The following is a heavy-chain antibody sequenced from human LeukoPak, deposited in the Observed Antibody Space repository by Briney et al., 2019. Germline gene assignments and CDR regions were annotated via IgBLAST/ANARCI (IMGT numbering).Heavy chain of an antibody. V-gene: IGHV3-21*01. J-gene: IGHJ4*02. Sequence: NPGGSLRLSCAASGFTFSSYSMNWVRQAPGKGLEWVSRINSSSSYIYYADSVKGRFTISRDNAKNELYLQMNSLRAEDTAVCYCARVSRSSWGGPWYWGQGTLVTASS. D-gene: IGHD6-13*01. CDR1: GFTFSSYS. CDR3: ARVSRSSWGGPWY. CDR2: INSSSSYI.